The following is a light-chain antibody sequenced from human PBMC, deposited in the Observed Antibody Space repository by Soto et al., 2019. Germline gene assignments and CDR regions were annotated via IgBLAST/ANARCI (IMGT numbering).Light chain of an antibody. CDR1: SSDVGGYNY. V-gene: IGLV2-14*01. Sequence: QSVLTQPASVSGSPGQSITISCTGTSSDVGGYNYVSWYQQHLGKAPKLMIYDVSNRPSGVSNRFSGSKSGNTASLTISGLQAEDEADYYCSSYTSSSTLEFGGGTKVTVL. CDR2: DVS. J-gene: IGLJ2*01. CDR3: SSYTSSSTLE.